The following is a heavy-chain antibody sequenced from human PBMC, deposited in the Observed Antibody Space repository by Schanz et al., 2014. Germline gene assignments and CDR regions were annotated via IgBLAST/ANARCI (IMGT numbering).Heavy chain of an antibody. CDR1: GFTFGDYA. J-gene: IGHJ4*02. D-gene: IGHD6-13*01. Sequence: EVQLLESGGGLVQPGGSLRLSCAASGFTFGDYAMTWVRQAPGKGLEWVSAINTGVNTYYADSVRGRFTMSRDNSKNTLYLQMNSRRAGDAAVYYCARGLIAAAGGAFDYWGQGTLXAVSA. V-gene: IGHV3-23*01. CDR3: ARGLIAAAGGAFDY. CDR2: INTGVNT.